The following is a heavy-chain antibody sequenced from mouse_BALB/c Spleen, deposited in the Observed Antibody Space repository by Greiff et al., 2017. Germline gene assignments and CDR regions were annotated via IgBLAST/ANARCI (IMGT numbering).Heavy chain of an antibody. V-gene: IGHV14-1*02. J-gene: IGHJ2*01. CDR2: IDPENGNT. Sequence: EVKLQESGAELVRPGALVKLSCKASGFNIKDYYMHWVKQRPEQGLEWIGWIDPENGNTIYDPKFQGKASITADTSSNTAYLQLSSLTSEDTAVYYCARVTTVVAGDYGGQGTTLTVSS. D-gene: IGHD1-1*01. CDR1: GFNIKDYY. CDR3: ARVTTVVAGDY.